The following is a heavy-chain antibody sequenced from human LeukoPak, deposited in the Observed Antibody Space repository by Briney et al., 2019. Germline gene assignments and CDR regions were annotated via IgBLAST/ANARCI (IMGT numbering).Heavy chain of an antibody. CDR2: IYYSGT. J-gene: IGHJ6*03. V-gene: IGHV4-39*07. CDR3: ARVKKGDYMDV. D-gene: IGHD3-16*01. Sequence: SETLSLTCTVSGASISSSSYYWGWIRQPPGKGLEWIGTIYYSGTYYNPSLKSRVTISVDTSKNQLSLKLNSVIAADTAVYYCARVKKGDYMDVWGKGTTVTVSS. CDR1: GASISSSSYY.